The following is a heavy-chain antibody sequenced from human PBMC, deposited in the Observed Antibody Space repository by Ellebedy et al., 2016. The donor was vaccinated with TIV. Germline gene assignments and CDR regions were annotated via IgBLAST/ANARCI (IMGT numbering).Heavy chain of an antibody. CDR2: IVVGSGNT. CDR1: GFTFTSPA. CDR3: AAHLGGGLVGATVHYWYFDL. Sequence: AASVKVSCKASGFTFTSPAMQWVRQARGQRLEWKGWIVVGSGNTNYAQKFQERVTITRDMSTSTAYMELSSLRSEDTAVYYCAAHLGGGLVGATVHYWYFDLWGRGTLVTVSS. V-gene: IGHV1-58*02. J-gene: IGHJ2*01. D-gene: IGHD1-26*01.